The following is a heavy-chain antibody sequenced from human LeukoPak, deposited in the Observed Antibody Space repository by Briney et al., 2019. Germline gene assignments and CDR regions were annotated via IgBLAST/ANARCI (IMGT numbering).Heavy chain of an antibody. J-gene: IGHJ4*02. V-gene: IGHV1-46*01. CDR2: INPSGGST. Sequence: GASVKVSCKASGYTFTGYYMHWVRQAPGQGLEWMGIINPSGGSTSYAQKFQGRVTMTRDTSTSTVYMELSSLRSEDTAVYYCARADYSRKAIFGVVPDYWGQGTLVTVSS. D-gene: IGHD3-3*01. CDR3: ARADYSRKAIFGVVPDY. CDR1: GYTFTGYY.